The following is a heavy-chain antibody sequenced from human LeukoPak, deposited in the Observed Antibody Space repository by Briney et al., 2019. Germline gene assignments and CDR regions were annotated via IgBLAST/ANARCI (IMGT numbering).Heavy chain of an antibody. V-gene: IGHV4-39*07. Sequence: PSETLSLTCTVSGASISSGDYYWGWIRQPPGKGLEWIGIIYYTGSTYYNPSLKSRVTISVDTSKNQFSLKLSSVTAADTAVYYCARDLDQRYFDWLGGGFDPWGQGTLVTVSS. CDR2: IYYTGST. CDR3: ARDLDQRYFDWLGGGFDP. J-gene: IGHJ5*02. CDR1: GASISSGDYY. D-gene: IGHD3-9*01.